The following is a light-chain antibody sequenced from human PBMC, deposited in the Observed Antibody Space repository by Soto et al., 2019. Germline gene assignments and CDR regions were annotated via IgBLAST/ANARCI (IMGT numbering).Light chain of an antibody. CDR3: LQDHDYPRT. V-gene: IGKV1-6*01. J-gene: IGKJ1*01. CDR1: QAISKD. Sequence: AIQMTQSPTSLSASVGDRVIITCRASQAISKDLGWYQQKPGKAPKFLIYSATSTQSGVPSTFSSSGFGTDFTLTISSLQPEDFATYYCLQDHDYPRTFGQGTKVEF. CDR2: SAT.